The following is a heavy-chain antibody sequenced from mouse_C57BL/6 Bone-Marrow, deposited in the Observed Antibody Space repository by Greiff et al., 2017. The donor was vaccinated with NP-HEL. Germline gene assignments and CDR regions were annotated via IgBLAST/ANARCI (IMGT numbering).Heavy chain of an antibody. CDR3: ARMITRLYYFDY. CDR1: GYTFTSYW. CDR2: IHPNSGST. D-gene: IGHD2-4*01. V-gene: IGHV1-64*01. Sequence: QVQLQQSGAELVKPGASVKLSCKASGYTFTSYWMHWVKQRPGQGLEWIGMIHPNSGSTNYNEKFKSKATLTVDKSSSTAYMQLSNLTSEDSAVYYCARMITRLYYFDYWGQGTTLTVSS. J-gene: IGHJ2*01.